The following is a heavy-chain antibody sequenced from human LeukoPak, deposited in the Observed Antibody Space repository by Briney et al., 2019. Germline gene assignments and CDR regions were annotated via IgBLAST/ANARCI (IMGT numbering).Heavy chain of an antibody. Sequence: GSLRLSCTASGLTFRDYAMSWVRQAPGKGLEWVALIKRKASGGTTEYAASVRGRFTTLRDDSKSIAYLQMNSLKAEDAAVYYCTRPIYCSTSGCQGYYFDYWGQGTLVTVSS. CDR3: TRPIYCSTSGCQGYYFDY. CDR1: GLTFRDYA. D-gene: IGHD2-2*01. V-gene: IGHV3-49*04. J-gene: IGHJ4*02. CDR2: IKRKASGGTT.